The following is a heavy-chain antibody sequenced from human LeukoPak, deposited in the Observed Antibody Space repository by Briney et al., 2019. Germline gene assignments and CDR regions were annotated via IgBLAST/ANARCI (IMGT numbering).Heavy chain of an antibody. V-gene: IGHV3-73*01. CDR2: IRSKANSYAT. Sequence: GGSLRLSCAASGFTFSGSAMHWVRQASGKELEWVGRIRSKANSYATAYAASVKGRFTISRDDSKNTAYLQMNSLKTEDTAVYYCTGPYCSGGSCYLDYWGQGTLVTVSS. J-gene: IGHJ4*02. CDR3: TGPYCSGGSCYLDY. D-gene: IGHD2-15*01. CDR1: GFTFSGSA.